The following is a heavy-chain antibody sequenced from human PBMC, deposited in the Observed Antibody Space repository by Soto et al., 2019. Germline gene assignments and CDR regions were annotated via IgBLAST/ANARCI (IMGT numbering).Heavy chain of an antibody. D-gene: IGHD3-9*01. V-gene: IGHV4-4*02. CDR1: GGSISSSNW. CDR3: ARDTRLRYFDWLHRGKFDP. CDR2: IYHSGST. Sequence: SETLSLTCAVSGGSISSSNWWSWVRQPPGKGLEWIGEIYHSGSTNYNPSLKSRVTISVDKSKNQFSLKLSSVTAADTAVYYCARDTRLRYFDWLHRGKFDPWGKGTLVTVSS. J-gene: IGHJ5*02.